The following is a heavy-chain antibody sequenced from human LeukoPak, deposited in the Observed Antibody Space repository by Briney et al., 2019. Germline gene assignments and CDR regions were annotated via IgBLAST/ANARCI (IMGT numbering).Heavy chain of an antibody. J-gene: IGHJ4*02. V-gene: IGHV4-34*12. CDR1: GGSLSDYY. CDR3: ARHLSGKTDY. Sequence: SETLSLTCAVYGGSLSDYYWSWVRQPPGKGLEWIGSILYSGVTYYNPSLESRLTISVDPSKTQLSLKLTSVTAADTAVYFCARHLSGKTDYWGQGALITVSS. CDR2: ILYSGVT. D-gene: IGHD3-10*01.